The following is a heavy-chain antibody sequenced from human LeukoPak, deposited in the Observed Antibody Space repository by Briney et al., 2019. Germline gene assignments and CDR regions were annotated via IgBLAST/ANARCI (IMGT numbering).Heavy chain of an antibody. CDR2: ISGSADST. J-gene: IGHJ4*02. CDR3: AKTKIVATFFDY. D-gene: IGHD5-12*01. Sequence: PGGSLRLSCAASGFTFRSYAMSWVRQAPGKGVEWVAGISGSADSTYYADSVKGRFTISRDNSKNTLYLQMNSLRAEDTAIYYCAKTKIVATFFDYWSQGTLVTVSS. CDR1: GFTFRSYA. V-gene: IGHV3-23*01.